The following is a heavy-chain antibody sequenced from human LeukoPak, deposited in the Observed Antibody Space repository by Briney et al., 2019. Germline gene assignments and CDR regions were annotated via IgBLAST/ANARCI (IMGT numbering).Heavy chain of an antibody. V-gene: IGHV1-46*01. J-gene: IGHJ4*02. CDR2: IRPSSGSA. D-gene: IGHD2/OR15-2a*01. Sequence: ASVEVSCKTCGYIFSNHYIHWLRQAPGQGPEWMGIIRPSSGSADYTQKFQGRVTMTRDMSATTVYMDLTTLGSDDTAVYFCAREPPESYYFDYWGQGTLVTVSS. CDR3: AREPPESYYFDY. CDR1: GYIFSNHY.